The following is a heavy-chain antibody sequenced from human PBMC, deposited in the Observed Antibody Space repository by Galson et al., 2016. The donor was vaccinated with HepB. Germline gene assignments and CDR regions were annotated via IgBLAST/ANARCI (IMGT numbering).Heavy chain of an antibody. CDR1: GFTFSAYD. CDR3: AREVRGSGWRYVGY. Sequence: SLRLSCAASGFTFSAYDMHWVRQGTGKGLEWVSTINAIYDTYYPDSVKGRFTIYRENDKNSLYLQMSSLKTGDTAVYYCAREVRGSGWRYVGYWGQGTLVTVSS. D-gene: IGHD6-19*01. V-gene: IGHV3-13*01. CDR2: INAIYDT. J-gene: IGHJ4*02.